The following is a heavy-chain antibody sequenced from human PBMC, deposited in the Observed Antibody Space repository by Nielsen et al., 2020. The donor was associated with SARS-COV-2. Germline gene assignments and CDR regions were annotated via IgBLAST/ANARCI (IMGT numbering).Heavy chain of an antibody. CDR1: GFTFSSYD. CDR3: AREAMLGGFDP. V-gene: IGHV3-13*04. Sequence: GESLKISCAASGFTFSSYDMHWVRQATGKGLEWVSAIGTAGDTYYPGSVKGRFTISRENAKNSLYLQMNSLRAGDTAVYYCAREAMLGGFDPWGQGTLVTVSS. CDR2: IGTAGDT. J-gene: IGHJ5*02. D-gene: IGHD2-8*01.